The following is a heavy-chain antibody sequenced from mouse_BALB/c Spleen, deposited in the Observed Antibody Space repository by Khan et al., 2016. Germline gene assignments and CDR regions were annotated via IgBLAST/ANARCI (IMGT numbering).Heavy chain of an antibody. CDR3: ARAGTIMITGHYYAMDY. D-gene: IGHD2-4*01. Sequence: VQLQQPGAELVKPGASVKLSCTASGFNIKDTYMHWVKQRPEQGLEWIGRIDPANGNTKYDPKFQGKATITADTSSNTAYLQLSSLTSEDTAVYYCARAGTIMITGHYYAMDYWGQGTSVTVSS. V-gene: IGHV14-3*02. CDR2: IDPANGNT. CDR1: GFNIKDTY. J-gene: IGHJ4*01.